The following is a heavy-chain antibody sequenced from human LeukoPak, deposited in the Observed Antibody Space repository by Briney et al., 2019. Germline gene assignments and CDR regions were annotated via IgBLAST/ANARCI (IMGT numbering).Heavy chain of an antibody. CDR1: GGTFISYA. CDR3: ARGSKEDGYPWGDY. CDR2: IIPIFGTA. Sequence: SVKVSCKASGGTFISYAISWVRQAPGQGLEWMGGIIPIFGTANYAQKFQGRVTITADESTSTAYMELSSLRSEDTAVYYCARGSKEDGYPWGDYWGQGTLVTVSS. V-gene: IGHV1-69*01. D-gene: IGHD5-24*01. J-gene: IGHJ4*02.